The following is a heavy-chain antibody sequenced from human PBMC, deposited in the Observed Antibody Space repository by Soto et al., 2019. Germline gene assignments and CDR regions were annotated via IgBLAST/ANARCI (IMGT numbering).Heavy chain of an antibody. D-gene: IGHD3-16*01. J-gene: IGHJ4*01. CDR1: GFTFGDYA. Sequence: GGSLRLSCTASGFTFGDYAMSWVRQAPGRGLEWVGRIKSKVDGGTSDFAAPVKDRFAISRDDSKNIVYLEMNGLKTEDTAMYYCTTDSYMTTVIVRFDYWGHGTQVTGLL. CDR2: IKSKVDGGTS. CDR3: TTDSYMTTVIVRFDY. V-gene: IGHV3-15*01.